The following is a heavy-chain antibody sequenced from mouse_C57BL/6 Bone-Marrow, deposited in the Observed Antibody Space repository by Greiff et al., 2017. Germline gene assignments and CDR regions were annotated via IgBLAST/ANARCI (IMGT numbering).Heavy chain of an antibody. CDR2: ISSGGDYI. D-gene: IGHD3-2*02. CDR1: GFTFSSYA. CDR3: TRVNSSGYAAY. Sequence: EVHLVESGEGLVKPGGSLKLSCAASGFTFSSYAMSWVRQTPEKRLEWVAYISSGGDYIYYADTVKGRFTISRDNARNTLYLQMSSLKSEDTAMYYCTRVNSSGYAAYWGQGTLVTVSA. J-gene: IGHJ3*01. V-gene: IGHV5-9-1*02.